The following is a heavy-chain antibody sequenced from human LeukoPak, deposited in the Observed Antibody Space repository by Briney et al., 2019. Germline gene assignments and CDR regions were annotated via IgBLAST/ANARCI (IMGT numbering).Heavy chain of an antibody. CDR3: ARDPGYDFWSGYPSDAFDI. CDR1: GYTFTCYD. J-gene: IGHJ3*02. D-gene: IGHD3-3*01. CDR2: MNPNSGNT. V-gene: IGHV1-8*01. Sequence: ASVKVSCKASGYTFTCYDINWVRQATGQGLEWMGWMNPNSGNTGYAQKFQGRVTMTRNTSISTAYMELRSLRSDDTAVYYCARDPGYDFWSGYPSDAFDIWGQGTMVTVSS.